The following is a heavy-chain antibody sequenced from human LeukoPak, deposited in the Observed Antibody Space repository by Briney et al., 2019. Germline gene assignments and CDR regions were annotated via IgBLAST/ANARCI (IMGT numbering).Heavy chain of an antibody. V-gene: IGHV3-23*01. J-gene: IGHJ4*02. CDR2: IRGSGGNT. D-gene: IGHD6-13*01. CDR3: AKALAAAGTTNDY. CDR1: GFTFSSYA. Sequence: GGSLRLSCAASGFTFSSYAMTWVRQAPGKGLEWVSGIRGSGGNTYYADSVKGRFTISRDNSKNTLYLQMNSLRAEDTALYYCAKALAAAGTTNDYWGQGTLVTVSS.